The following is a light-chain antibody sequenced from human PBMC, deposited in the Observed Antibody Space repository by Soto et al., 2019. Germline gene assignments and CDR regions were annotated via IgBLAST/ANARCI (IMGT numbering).Light chain of an antibody. CDR1: QSVSTN. J-gene: IGKJ1*01. V-gene: IGKV3-15*01. CDR3: QQYKDWPRT. Sequence: EIVVTQSPATLSVSPGERVTLSCRASQSVSTNLAWFQQKPGQAPSLLIYGASARATGIPARFSGSGSGADFTLTISSLQSEDFAVYYCQQYKDWPRTFGQGTKVDIK. CDR2: GAS.